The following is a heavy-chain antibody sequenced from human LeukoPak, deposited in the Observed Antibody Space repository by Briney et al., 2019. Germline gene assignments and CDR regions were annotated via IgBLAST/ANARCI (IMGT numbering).Heavy chain of an antibody. CDR1: GGSISSSTYY. D-gene: IGHD1-1*01. CDR2: IYYSGST. J-gene: IGHJ4*02. CDR3: ARDRGTWNDDGFDY. Sequence: SETLSLTCTVSGGSISSSTYYWGWIRQPPGKGLEWIGTIYYSGSTYYNPSLKSRVTISVDTSKNQFSLKLSSVTAADTAVYYCARDRGTWNDDGFDYWGQGTLVTVSS. V-gene: IGHV4-39*07.